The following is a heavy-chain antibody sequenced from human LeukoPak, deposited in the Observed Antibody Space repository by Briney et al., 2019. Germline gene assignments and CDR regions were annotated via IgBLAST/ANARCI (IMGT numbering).Heavy chain of an antibody. CDR1: GYTFTSYD. V-gene: IGHV1-8*01. CDR3: ARGLGNRFGY. D-gene: IGHD1-14*01. Sequence: GASXXXXXKASGYTFTSYDINWVRQATGQGLEWMGWMNPNSGNTGYAQKFQGRVTMTRNTSISTAYMELSSLRSEDTAVYYCARGLGNRFGYWGQGTLVTVSS. J-gene: IGHJ4*02. CDR2: MNPNSGNT.